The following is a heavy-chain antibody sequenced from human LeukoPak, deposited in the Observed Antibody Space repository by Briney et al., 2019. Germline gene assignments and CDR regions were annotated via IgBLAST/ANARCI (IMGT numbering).Heavy chain of an antibody. V-gene: IGHV1-69*06. J-gene: IGHJ5*02. CDR2: IIPIFGTP. Sequence: SVKVSCKASGGTFSSYAFNWVRQARGQGLEWVGGIIPIFGTPNYAQKFQGRVTITADNSTSTAYMELSSLRSEDTAVYYCARGGVGATTYVWFDPWGQGTLVTVSS. CDR3: ARGGVGATTYVWFDP. D-gene: IGHD1-26*01. CDR1: GGTFSSYA.